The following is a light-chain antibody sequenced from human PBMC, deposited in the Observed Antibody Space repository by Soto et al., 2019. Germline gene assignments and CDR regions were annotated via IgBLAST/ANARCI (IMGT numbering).Light chain of an antibody. V-gene: IGKV3-15*01. CDR2: GAS. CDR3: QEYDNWLRT. CDR1: QSVRNY. Sequence: ENMLRQSLGTLSLTPRDRATLSCRASQSVRNYLAWYQQKPVQAPRLLIHGASIRATGIPVRFSGSGSGTEFTLTISSLQSEDFAVYYCQEYDNWLRTFGQGTKVDNK. J-gene: IGKJ1*01.